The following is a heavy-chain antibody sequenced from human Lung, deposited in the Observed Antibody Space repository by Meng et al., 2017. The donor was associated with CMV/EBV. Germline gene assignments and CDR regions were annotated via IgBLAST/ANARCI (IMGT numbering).Heavy chain of an antibody. CDR3: ARVLTAHHYYGMDV. D-gene: IGHD5-18*01. CDR2: IYSGGGT. Sequence: SXAASGFTVSSNSMNWVRQAPGKGLEWVSLIYSGGGTYYADSVKGRFTTSRDNFKNTLYLQMNSLRAEDTAVYYCARVLTAHHYYGMDVWGQGTTVTVSS. J-gene: IGHJ6*02. CDR1: GFTVSSNS. V-gene: IGHV3-53*01.